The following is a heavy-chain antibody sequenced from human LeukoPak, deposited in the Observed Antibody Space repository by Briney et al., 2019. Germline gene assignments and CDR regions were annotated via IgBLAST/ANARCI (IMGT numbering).Heavy chain of an antibody. Sequence: GGSLRLSCAASGFTFSNAWMSWVRQAPGKGLEWVGRIKSKTDGGTTDYAAPVKGRFTISRDDSKNTLYLQMNSLKTEDTAAYYCTTVIPNYYDSSGYYGLGGDYWGQGTLVTVSS. CDR2: IKSKTDGGTT. CDR1: GFTFSNAW. CDR3: TTVIPNYYDSSGYYGLGGDY. D-gene: IGHD3-22*01. J-gene: IGHJ4*02. V-gene: IGHV3-15*01.